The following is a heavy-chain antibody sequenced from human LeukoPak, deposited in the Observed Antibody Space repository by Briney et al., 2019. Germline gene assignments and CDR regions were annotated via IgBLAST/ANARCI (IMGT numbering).Heavy chain of an antibody. CDR1: GFTFSDYY. J-gene: IGHJ5*02. D-gene: IGHD6-25*01. Sequence: TGGSLRLSCAASGFTFSDYYMTWIRQAPGKGLEWVSYISGSGSDTNYADSVKGRFTISRDNAKNSLYLQMNSLRAEDTAVYYCARESLPGRRFDPWGQGTLVTVSS. V-gene: IGHV3-11*05. CDR3: ARESLPGRRFDP. CDR2: ISGSGSDT.